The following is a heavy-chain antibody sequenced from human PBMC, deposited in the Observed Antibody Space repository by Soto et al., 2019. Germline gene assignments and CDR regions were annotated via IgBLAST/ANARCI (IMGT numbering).Heavy chain of an antibody. D-gene: IGHD3-3*01. J-gene: IGHJ4*02. CDR3: ARVRSDYDFWSGYEYFDY. V-gene: IGHV3-7*03. CDR2: IKQDGSEK. Sequence: HPGGSLRLSCAASGFTFSSYWMSWVRQAPGKGLEWVANIKQDGSEKYYVDSVKGRFTISRDNAKNSLYLQMNSLRAEDTAVYYCARVRSDYDFWSGYEYFDYWGQGTLVTVSS. CDR1: GFTFSSYW.